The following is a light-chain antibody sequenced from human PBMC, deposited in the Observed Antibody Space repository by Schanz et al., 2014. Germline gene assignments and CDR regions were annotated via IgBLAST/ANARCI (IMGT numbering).Light chain of an antibody. CDR1: QSVITN. CDR3: QHYDVPPLT. V-gene: IGKV3-15*01. Sequence: EVVMTQSPATLSVSPGERATLSCRASQSVITNLAWYQQKPGQAPRLLIHGASTRATGIPARFSGAGSGTDFTLTISRLEPEDNAVYHCQHYDVPPLTFGGGTKVEIK. J-gene: IGKJ4*01. CDR2: GAS.